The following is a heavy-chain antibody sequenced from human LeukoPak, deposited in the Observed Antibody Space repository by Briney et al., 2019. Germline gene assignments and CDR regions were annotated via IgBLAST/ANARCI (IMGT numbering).Heavy chain of an antibody. Sequence: GGSLRLSCVASGFTFSSYGMHWVRQAPGKGLEWVAVIWYDGSNKYYADSVKGRFTISRDNSKNTLYLQMNSLRAEDTAVYYCARDRDSSGWYYFDYWGQGTLVTVSS. J-gene: IGHJ4*02. D-gene: IGHD6-19*01. V-gene: IGHV3-33*01. CDR2: IWYDGSNK. CDR1: GFTFSSYG. CDR3: ARDRDSSGWYYFDY.